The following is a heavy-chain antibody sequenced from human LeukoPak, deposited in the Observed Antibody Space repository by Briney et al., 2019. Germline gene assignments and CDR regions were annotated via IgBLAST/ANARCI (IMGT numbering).Heavy chain of an antibody. CDR3: ASAHGRGRWVQFRDDY. D-gene: IGHD5-24*01. CDR2: INHSGST. Sequence: KPSETLSLTCAVYGGSFSGYYWSWIRQPPGKGLEWVGEINHSGSTNYNPSLKSRVTISVDTSKNQFSLKLSSVTAADPAVYYCASAHGRGRWVQFRDDYWSQGTLVTVSS. J-gene: IGHJ4*02. CDR1: GGSFSGYY. V-gene: IGHV4-34*01.